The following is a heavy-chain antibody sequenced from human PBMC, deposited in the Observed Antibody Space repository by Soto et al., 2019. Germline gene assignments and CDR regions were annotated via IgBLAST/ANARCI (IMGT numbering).Heavy chain of an antibody. CDR3: ASVPDR. CDR2: LYHSWST. J-gene: IGHJ5*02. Sequence: QLQLQESGSGLVKPSQTLSLTCAVSGGSISSGGYSWSWIRQPPGKGLEWIDYLYHSWSTYYNPSXKXRFTISVDRSKNQFSLKLRSVTAADTAVYYCASVPDRWGQGTLVTVSS. V-gene: IGHV4-30-2*01. CDR1: GGSISSGGYS. D-gene: IGHD2-2*01.